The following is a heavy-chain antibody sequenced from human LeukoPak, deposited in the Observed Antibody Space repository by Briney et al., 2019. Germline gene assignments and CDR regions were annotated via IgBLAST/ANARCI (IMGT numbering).Heavy chain of an antibody. J-gene: IGHJ4*02. CDR3: ASPGVGSGWASDY. CDR2: ISSSSSYI. Sequence: PGGSLRLSCAASGFTFSSYSMNWVRQAPGKGLEWVSSISSSSSYIYYADSVKGRFTISRDNAKNSLYLQMNSLRAEDTAVYYCASPGVGSGWASDYWGQGTLVTVSS. V-gene: IGHV3-21*01. CDR1: GFTFSSYS. D-gene: IGHD6-19*01.